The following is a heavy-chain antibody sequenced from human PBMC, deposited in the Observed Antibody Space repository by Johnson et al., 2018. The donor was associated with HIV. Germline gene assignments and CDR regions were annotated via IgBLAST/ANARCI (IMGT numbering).Heavy chain of an antibody. J-gene: IGHJ3*02. D-gene: IGHD1-14*01. CDR1: GFTFSTYA. CDR3: ARGASTDWDDAFDI. Sequence: QEQLVESGGGVVQPGRSLRLSCEASGFTFSTYAMHWVRQAPGKGLEWVTVISFDGSNYYYTESVKGRFTISRDKSKNTRYLQMNSRRAGDTAVYYCARGASTDWDDAFDIWGQGTMVTVSS. V-gene: IGHV3-30-3*01. CDR2: ISFDGSNY.